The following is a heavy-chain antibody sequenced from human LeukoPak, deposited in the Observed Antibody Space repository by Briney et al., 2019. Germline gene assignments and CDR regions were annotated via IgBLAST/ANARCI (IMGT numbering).Heavy chain of an antibody. CDR2: ISGSGGST. CDR1: GFTFSSYA. J-gene: IGHJ4*02. V-gene: IGHV3-23*01. D-gene: IGHD1-14*01. Sequence: GGSLRLSCAASGFTFSSYAMSWVRQAPGKGLEWVSAISGSGGSTYYADSVKGRFTISRDNSKNTLFLQMNSLAAEDTAIYFCAKRRQSGIGSLYYFDSWGQGTLVIVSS. CDR3: AKRRQSGIGSLYYFDS.